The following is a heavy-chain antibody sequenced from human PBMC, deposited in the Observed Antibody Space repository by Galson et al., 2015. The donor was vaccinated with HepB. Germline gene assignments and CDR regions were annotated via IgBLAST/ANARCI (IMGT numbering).Heavy chain of an antibody. V-gene: IGHV3-21*01. CDR3: AGERAGIAAAPLDY. CDR1: GFTFSSYS. D-gene: IGHD6-13*01. J-gene: IGHJ4*02. Sequence: SLRLSCAASGFTFSSYSMNWVRQAPGKGLEWVSSISSSSSYIYYADSVKGRFTISRDNAKNSLYLQMNSLRAEDTAVYYCAGERAGIAAAPLDYWGQGTLVTVSS. CDR2: ISSSSSYI.